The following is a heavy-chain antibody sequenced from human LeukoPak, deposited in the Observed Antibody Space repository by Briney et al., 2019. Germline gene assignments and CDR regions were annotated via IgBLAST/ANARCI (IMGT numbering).Heavy chain of an antibody. V-gene: IGHV1-18*01. CDR2: ISGYNSKT. Sequence: ASVKVSCKASDYPFTNFGVSWVRQAPGQGLEWMGWISGYNSKTHYPRKFQGRVTMTTDTSTTTAYMELRTLRSDDTAVYYCARLVCSGGSCYFDYWGQGTLVTVSS. J-gene: IGHJ4*02. CDR3: ARLVCSGGSCYFDY. D-gene: IGHD2-15*01. CDR1: DYPFTNFG.